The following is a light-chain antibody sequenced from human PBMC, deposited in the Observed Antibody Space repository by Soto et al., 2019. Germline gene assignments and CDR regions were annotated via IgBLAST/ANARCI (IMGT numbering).Light chain of an antibody. J-gene: IGKJ4*01. Sequence: EIVLTQSPASLSLSPGERGTLFCGASQNIPSIYLAWYQVKPGLAPRLLIYDTSVRATGIPDRFTGSGSATDFTLTTNRLDAEDFAVYYCQQYETSLTFGGGTKVELK. V-gene: IGKV3D-20*01. CDR3: QQYETSLT. CDR1: QNIPSIY. CDR2: DTS.